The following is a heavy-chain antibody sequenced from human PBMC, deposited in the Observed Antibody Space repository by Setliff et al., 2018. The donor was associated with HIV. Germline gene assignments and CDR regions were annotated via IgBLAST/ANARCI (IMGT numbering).Heavy chain of an antibody. CDR3: AWGTQRPIDS. V-gene: IGHV1-69-2*01. Sequence: EASVKVSCKVSGYTFPDYYIQWVRQAPGKGLEWMGLVDPDRGDTVYAEKFQGRVTITADRSIDIAYMKLSSLTSEDTAMYFCAWGTQRPIDSWGQGTLVTVSS. J-gene: IGHJ4*02. CDR2: VDPDRGDT. D-gene: IGHD3-16*01. CDR1: GYTFPDYY.